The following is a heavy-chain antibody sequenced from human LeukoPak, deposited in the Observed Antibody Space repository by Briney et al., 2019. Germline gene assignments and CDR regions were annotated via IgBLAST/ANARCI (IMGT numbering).Heavy chain of an antibody. CDR2: FNGRSSTT. CDR3: ARGGIPTGPYYYFYYMDV. Sequence: GGSLRLSCAASGFTLSSYSMNWVRQAPGKGLEWVSYFNGRSSTTYYAGSVKGRFTISRDNAKNSLYLQMNSLRGEDAAVYSCARGGIPTGPYYYFYYMDVWGKGTAVTVSS. CDR1: GFTLSSYS. D-gene: IGHD3-10*01. J-gene: IGHJ6*03. V-gene: IGHV3-48*04.